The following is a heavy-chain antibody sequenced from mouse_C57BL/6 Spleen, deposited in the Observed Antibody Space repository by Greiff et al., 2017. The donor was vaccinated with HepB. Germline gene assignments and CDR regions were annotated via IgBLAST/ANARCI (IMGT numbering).Heavy chain of an antibody. V-gene: IGHV1-4*01. Sequence: QVQLKESGAELARPGASVKMSCKASGYTFTSYTMHWVKQRPGQGLEWIGYINPSSGYTKYNQKFKDKATLTADKSSSTAYMQLSSLTSEDSAVYYCARVLTTVVARYFDVWGTGTTVTVSS. D-gene: IGHD1-1*01. CDR3: ARVLTTVVARYFDV. CDR2: INPSSGYT. CDR1: GYTFTSYT. J-gene: IGHJ1*03.